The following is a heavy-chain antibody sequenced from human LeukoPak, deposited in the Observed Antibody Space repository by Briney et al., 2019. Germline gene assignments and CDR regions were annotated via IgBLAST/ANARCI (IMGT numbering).Heavy chain of an antibody. V-gene: IGHV4-39*07. J-gene: IGHJ6*02. CDR3: ASLVDTAMVTRSDYYGMDV. CDR2: INHSGST. Sequence: SETLSLTCTVSGGSISSGDYYWSWIRQPPGKGLEWIGEINHSGSTNYNPSLKSRVTISVDTSKNQFSLKLSSVTAADTAVYYCASLVDTAMVTRSDYYGMDVWGQGTTVTVSS. D-gene: IGHD5-18*01. CDR1: GGSISSGDYY.